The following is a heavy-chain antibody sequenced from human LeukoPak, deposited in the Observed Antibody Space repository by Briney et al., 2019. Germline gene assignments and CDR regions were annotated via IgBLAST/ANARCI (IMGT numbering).Heavy chain of an antibody. Sequence: GGSLRLSCAASGFTFSTYAMSWVRQAPGKGLEWVSGISGNGGKTYYADSVKGRFTISRDNSKNTLYLQMNSLRAEDTALYYCAKDFYGSGSYFRLTSFDSWGQGTLVTVSS. CDR2: ISGNGGKT. J-gene: IGHJ4*02. CDR3: AKDFYGSGSYFRLTSFDS. V-gene: IGHV3-23*01. CDR1: GFTFSTYA. D-gene: IGHD3-10*01.